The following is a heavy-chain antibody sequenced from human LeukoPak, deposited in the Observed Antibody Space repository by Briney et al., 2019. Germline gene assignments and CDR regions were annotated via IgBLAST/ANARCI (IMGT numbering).Heavy chain of an antibody. J-gene: IGHJ4*02. V-gene: IGHV4-59*01. D-gene: IGHD5-18*01. Sequence: SETLSVTCTVSSDSMSGYFWSWIRQSPGKGLEWIGYIYDSGSTNYNPSLKSRVTISVDTSKNQFSLKLSSVTAADTAVYYCARARGVQLWSNNFDYWGQGTLVIVSS. CDR1: SDSMSGYF. CDR3: ARARGVQLWSNNFDY. CDR2: IYDSGST.